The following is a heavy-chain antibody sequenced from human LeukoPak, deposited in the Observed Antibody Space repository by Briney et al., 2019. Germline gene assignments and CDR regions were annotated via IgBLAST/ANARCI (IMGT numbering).Heavy chain of an antibody. Sequence: PGGSLRLSCEASGFXFSNYDMHWVRQATGKGLEWVSAIGTAGDTYYQGSVRGRFTMSRENAKNSLYLQMNSLTAGDTAVYYCARGADTHFDYWGQGILVTVSS. J-gene: IGHJ4*02. CDR3: ARGADTHFDY. CDR1: GFXFSNYD. V-gene: IGHV3-13*04. CDR2: IGTAGDT. D-gene: IGHD2-15*01.